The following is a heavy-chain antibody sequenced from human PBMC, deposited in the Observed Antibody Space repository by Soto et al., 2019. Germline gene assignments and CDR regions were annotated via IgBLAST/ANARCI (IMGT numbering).Heavy chain of an antibody. V-gene: IGHV4-31*03. CDR3: ARVSDFWSGYYFDY. CDR1: GGSISSGGYY. D-gene: IGHD3-3*01. CDR2: IYYSGST. Sequence: SETLSLTCTVSGGSISSGGYYWSWIRQHPGKGLEWIGYIYYSGSTYYNPSLKSRVTISVDPSKNQFSLKLSSVTAADTAVYYCARVSDFWSGYYFDYWGQGTLVTVSS. J-gene: IGHJ4*02.